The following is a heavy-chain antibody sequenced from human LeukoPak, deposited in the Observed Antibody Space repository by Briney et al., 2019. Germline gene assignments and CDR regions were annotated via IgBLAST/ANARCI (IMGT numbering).Heavy chain of an antibody. J-gene: IGHJ4*02. CDR1: GGSLRSYY. D-gene: IGHD3-10*01. CDR2: IFYRGST. CDR3: ASASLGSDSGSYPLDH. V-gene: IGHV4-59*01. Sequence: SETLSLTCTISGGSLRSYYWTWIRQPPGKGLEWPGYIFYRGSTTYNPSLKSRVTISIDTSRNQFSLKLTSVTAADTAVYYCASASLGSDSGSYPLDHWGQGTLVTASS.